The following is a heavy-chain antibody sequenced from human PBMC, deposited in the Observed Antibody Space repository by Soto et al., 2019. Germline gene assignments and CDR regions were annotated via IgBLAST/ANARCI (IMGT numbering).Heavy chain of an antibody. D-gene: IGHD2-2*01. V-gene: IGHV3-11*06. CDR3: ARDPYCISTSCYSYYYGMDV. CDR2: ISSSSSYT. Sequence: GGSLRLSCAASGFTFSDYYMSWIRQAPGKGLEWVSYISSSSSYTNYADSVKGRFTISRDNAKNSLYLQMNSLRAEDTAVYYCARDPYCISTSCYSYYYGMDVWGQGTTVTVSS. CDR1: GFTFSDYY. J-gene: IGHJ6*02.